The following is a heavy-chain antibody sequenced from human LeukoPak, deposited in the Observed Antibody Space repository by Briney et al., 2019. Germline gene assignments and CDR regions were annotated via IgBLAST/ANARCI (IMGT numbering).Heavy chain of an antibody. V-gene: IGHV1-46*01. CDR2: INPSGGSR. J-gene: IGHJ4*02. CDR3: AREIGPIQLHLWGSAFDY. CDR1: GYTFSNYY. D-gene: IGHD5-18*01. Sequence: EASVKVSCKASGYTFSNYYIHWVRQAPGQGLEWMGIINPSGGSRSYAQKFQGRLTVTRDTSTSTVYMELSSLRSEDTAVYYCAREIGPIQLHLWGSAFDYWGQGTLVTVSS.